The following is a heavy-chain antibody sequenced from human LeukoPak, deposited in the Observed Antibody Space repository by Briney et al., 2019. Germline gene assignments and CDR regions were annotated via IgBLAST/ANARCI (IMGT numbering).Heavy chain of an antibody. CDR1: GFTFSSYG. V-gene: IGHV3-30*18. CDR3: AKEKGKVVLGY. D-gene: IGHD2-15*01. CDR2: ISYDGSNK. J-gene: IGHJ4*02. Sequence: GGSLRLSCAASGFTFSSYGMHWVRQAPGKGLEWVAVISYDGSNKYYADSVKGRFTISRDNSKNTLYLQMNSLRAEDTAVYYCAKEKGKVVLGYWGQGTLVTVSS.